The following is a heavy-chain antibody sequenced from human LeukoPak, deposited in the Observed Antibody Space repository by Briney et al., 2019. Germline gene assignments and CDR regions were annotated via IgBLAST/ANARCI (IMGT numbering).Heavy chain of an antibody. Sequence: PGRSLRLSCAASGFTFDDYAMHWVRQAPGKGLEWVSGISWNSGSIGYADSVKGRFTVSRDNAKNSLYLQMNSLRAEDTAMYYCSRVRYDYWGQGTLVTVSS. CDR1: GFTFDDYA. CDR2: ISWNSGSI. CDR3: SRVRYDY. J-gene: IGHJ4*02. V-gene: IGHV3-9*01.